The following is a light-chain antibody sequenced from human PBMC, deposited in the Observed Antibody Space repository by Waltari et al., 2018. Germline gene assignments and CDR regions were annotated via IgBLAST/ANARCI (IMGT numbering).Light chain of an antibody. J-gene: IGKJ1*01. CDR2: WSS. V-gene: IGKV4-1*01. CDR3: QQYYSSPPT. CDR1: QNLLYSSNNNNF. Sequence: DIVMTQSPDSLAVSLGERATLNCKSRQNLLYSSNNNNFLGWYQLKPGQPPKLLMYWSSTRESGVPDRFSGSGSETDFTLTISSLQAEDVAVYYCQQYYSSPPTFGQGTRVEI.